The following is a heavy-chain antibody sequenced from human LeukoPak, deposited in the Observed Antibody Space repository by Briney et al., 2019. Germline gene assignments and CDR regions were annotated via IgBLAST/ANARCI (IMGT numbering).Heavy chain of an antibody. V-gene: IGHV4-39*07. CDR3: ARDRGKPYGTFDP. J-gene: IGHJ5*02. CDR1: GGSISSSSYY. Sequence: PSETLSLTCTVSGGSISSSSYYWGWIRQPPGKGLEWIGSIYYSGSTNYNPSLKSRVTISVDTSKNQFSLKLSSVTAADTAVYYCARDRGKPYGTFDPWGQGTLVTVSS. CDR2: IYYSGST. D-gene: IGHD1-14*01.